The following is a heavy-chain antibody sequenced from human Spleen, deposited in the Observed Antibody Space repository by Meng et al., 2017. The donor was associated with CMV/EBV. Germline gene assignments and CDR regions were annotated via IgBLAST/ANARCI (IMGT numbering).Heavy chain of an antibody. D-gene: IGHD5-24*01. V-gene: IGHV1-18*01. CDR3: ARDSDGYNYVRRFDY. CDR1: GYSFTTYG. Sequence: ASVKVSCKASGYSFTTYGITWVRQAPGLGLEWMGWVYPYNGNTNYAQKLQGRVTMTTDTSTSTAYMELRSLRSDDTAVYYCARDSDGYNYVRRFDYWGQGTLVTVSS. CDR2: VYPYNGNT. J-gene: IGHJ4*02.